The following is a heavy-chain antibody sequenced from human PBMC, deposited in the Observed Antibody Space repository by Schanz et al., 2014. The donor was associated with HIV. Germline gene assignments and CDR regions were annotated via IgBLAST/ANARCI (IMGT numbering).Heavy chain of an antibody. Sequence: QVQLVESGGGVVQPGRSLRLSCAASGFSFSSHGMHWVRQPPGKGLEWVANIKQDGTEMYYVDSVKGRFTISRDNSKNTLYLQVNSLDTEDTAVYYCARGLGAGGYDYRAYGFGMDVWGQGTTVTVSS. CDR1: GFSFSSHG. D-gene: IGHD5-12*01. CDR3: ARGLGAGGYDYRAYGFGMDV. CDR2: IKQDGTEM. V-gene: IGHV3-33*01. J-gene: IGHJ6*02.